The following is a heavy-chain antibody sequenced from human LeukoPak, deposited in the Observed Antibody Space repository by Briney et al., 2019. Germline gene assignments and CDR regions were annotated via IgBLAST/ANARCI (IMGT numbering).Heavy chain of an antibody. V-gene: IGHV3-74*01. Sequence: GGSLRLSCAASGFTFSSYWMHWVRQAPGKGLVWVSRIHGDGSSTSYADSVKGRFTISRDNAKNTLYLQMNSLRAEDTAVYYCAREDSGDAFDIWGQGTMVTISS. J-gene: IGHJ3*02. CDR3: AREDSGDAFDI. D-gene: IGHD1-14*01. CDR2: IHGDGSST. CDR1: GFTFSSYW.